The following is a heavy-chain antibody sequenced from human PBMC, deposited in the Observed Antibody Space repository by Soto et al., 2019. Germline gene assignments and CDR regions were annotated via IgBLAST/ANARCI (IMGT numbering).Heavy chain of an antibody. CDR1: GGSISSSSYY. Sequence: SETLSLTCTVSGGSISSSSYYWGWIRQPPGKGLEWIGSIYYSGSTYYNPSLKSRVTISVDTSKNQFSLKLSSVTAADTAVYYCARLRERMGYRYYYGSGINWFDPWGQGTLVTVSS. D-gene: IGHD3-10*01. J-gene: IGHJ5*02. V-gene: IGHV4-39*01. CDR3: ARLRERMGYRYYYGSGINWFDP. CDR2: IYYSGST.